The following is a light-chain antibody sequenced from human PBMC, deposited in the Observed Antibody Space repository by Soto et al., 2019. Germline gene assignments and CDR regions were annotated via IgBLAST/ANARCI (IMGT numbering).Light chain of an antibody. J-gene: IGKJ5*01. V-gene: IGKV3-15*01. Sequence: EMLMTQSPATLSVSPGERATLSCRASQNIGTNLAWYQQKPGQAPSLLIYRASTRAPGVPARFSGSGSGPEFTLAISSLQSEDFGVYYCQRQNGWPITFGQGTRLEIK. CDR1: QNIGTN. CDR2: RAS. CDR3: QRQNGWPIT.